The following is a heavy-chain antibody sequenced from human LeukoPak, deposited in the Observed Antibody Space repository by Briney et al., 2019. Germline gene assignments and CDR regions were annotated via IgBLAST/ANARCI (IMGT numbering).Heavy chain of an antibody. J-gene: IGHJ5*02. CDR3: ARDWSGNSYGYYNWFDP. Sequence: ASVKVSCKASGYTFTSYGISWVRQAPGQGLEWMGWISAYNGNTNYAQKLQGRVTMTTDTSTSTAYMELSSLRSEDTAVYYCARDWSGNSYGYYNWFDPWGQGTLVTVSS. CDR1: GYTFTSYG. D-gene: IGHD5-18*01. CDR2: ISAYNGNT. V-gene: IGHV1-18*01.